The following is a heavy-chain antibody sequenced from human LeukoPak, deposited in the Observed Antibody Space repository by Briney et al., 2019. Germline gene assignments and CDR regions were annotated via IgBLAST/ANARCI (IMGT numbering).Heavy chain of an antibody. D-gene: IGHD6-19*01. V-gene: IGHV5-51*01. CDR3: ARHPEGYSSGRYIDY. CDR1: GYSFTSYW. CDR2: IYPGDSDT. J-gene: IGHJ4*02. Sequence: KHGESLKISRKGSGYSFTSYWIGWVRQMPGKGLEWMGIIYPGDSDTRYSPSFQGQVTISADKSISTAYLQWSSLKASDTAMYYCARHPEGYSSGRYIDYWGQGTLVTVSS.